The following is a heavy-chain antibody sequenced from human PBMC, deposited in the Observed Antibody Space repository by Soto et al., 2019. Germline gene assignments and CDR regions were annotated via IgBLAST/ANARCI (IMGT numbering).Heavy chain of an antibody. V-gene: IGHV4-4*07. CDR3: ARSGGSFNLDF. D-gene: IGHD1-26*01. CDR2: IYSSGST. CDR1: VGSINGYH. Sequence: SNTLSVNCTVSVGSINGYHWSWSRQPAGEGLEWIGRIYSSGSTKYNPSLKSRVTMSVDTSKNQFSLNLISVTAADTAVYYCARSGGSFNLDFWGLGTPVLLSP. J-gene: IGHJ4*02.